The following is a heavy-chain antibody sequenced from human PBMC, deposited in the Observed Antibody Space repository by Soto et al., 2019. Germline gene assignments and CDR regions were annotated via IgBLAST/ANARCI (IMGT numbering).Heavy chain of an antibody. CDR3: AKGRGGSGSLTPRVDF. CDR2: ISGGGDTT. Sequence: EVQLLESGGGLVQPGGSLRLSCAASGFTFNNYAMSWVRQAPGKGLEWVSAISGGGDTTSYADSVKGPFTVSRDGSKNTLYVQMNSPRAEATAVYYCAKGRGGSGSLTPRVDFWGQGTLVNVSS. V-gene: IGHV3-23*01. CDR1: GFTFNNYA. J-gene: IGHJ4*02. D-gene: IGHD3-10*01.